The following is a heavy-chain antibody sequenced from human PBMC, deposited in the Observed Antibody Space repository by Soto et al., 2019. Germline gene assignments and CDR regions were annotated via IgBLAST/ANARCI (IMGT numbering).Heavy chain of an antibody. CDR1: GGSISSGDYY. J-gene: IGHJ4*02. D-gene: IGHD3-3*01. V-gene: IGHV4-31*03. CDR3: AISYYDFWRGYRDIYYFDY. CDR2: IYYSGST. Sequence: QVQLQESGPGLVKPSQTLSLTCTVSGGSISSGDYYWSWIRQHPGKGLEWIGYIYYSGSTYYNPSLKIRVTQSVDTSKNRCSLKLSSVTAADTAVYYCAISYYDFWRGYRDIYYFDYWGQGTLVTVYS.